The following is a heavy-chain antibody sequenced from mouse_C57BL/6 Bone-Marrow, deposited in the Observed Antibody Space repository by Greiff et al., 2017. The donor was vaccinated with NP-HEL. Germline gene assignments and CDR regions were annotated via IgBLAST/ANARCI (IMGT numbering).Heavy chain of an antibody. CDR2: IHPNSGST. D-gene: IGHD2-3*01. CDR3: ARPYDSYYFDY. CDR1: GYTFTSYW. V-gene: IGHV1-64*01. Sequence: VQLQQPGAELVKPGASVKLSCKASGYTFTSYWMHWVKQRPGQGLEWIGMIHPNSGSTNYNEKFKSKATLTVDKSSSTAYMQLSSLTSEDSAVYYCARPYDSYYFDYWGQGTTLPVSS. J-gene: IGHJ2*01.